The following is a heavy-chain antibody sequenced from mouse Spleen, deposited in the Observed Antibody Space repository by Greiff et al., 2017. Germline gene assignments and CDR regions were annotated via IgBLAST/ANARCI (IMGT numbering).Heavy chain of an antibody. J-gene: IGHJ2*01. V-gene: IGHV2-2*01. CDR2: IWSGGST. CDR1: GFSFTSYC. D-gene: IGHD1-1*02. CDR3: AGDDGGWGGYFDD. Sequence: QVQLKQSGPGLVQPSQSLSITCTVSGFSFTSYCVHWVRQSPGKGLEWLGVIWSGGSTDYNAAFISRLSISKDNSKSQVFFKMNSLQADDTAIYYCAGDDGGWGGYFDDWGQGTTLTVSS.